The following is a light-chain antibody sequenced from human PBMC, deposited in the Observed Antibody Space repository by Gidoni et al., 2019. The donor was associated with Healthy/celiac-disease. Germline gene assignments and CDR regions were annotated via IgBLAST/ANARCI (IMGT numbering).Light chain of an antibody. CDR2: DAS. CDR3: QQYNSYPYT. J-gene: IGKJ2*01. CDR1: QSISSW. Sequence: DIQMTQSPSTLSASVGDRVTITCRASQSISSWLAWYQQKPGKAPKLLIYDASSWESGVPSRFSGSGSGTEFTLTISSLQPDEFATYYCQQYNSYPYTFGQGTKLEIK. V-gene: IGKV1-5*01.